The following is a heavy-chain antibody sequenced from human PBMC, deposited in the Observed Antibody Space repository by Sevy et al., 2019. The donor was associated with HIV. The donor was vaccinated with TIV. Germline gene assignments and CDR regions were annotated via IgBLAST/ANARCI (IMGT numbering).Heavy chain of an antibody. Sequence: SETLSLTCTVSGGYINSYYWSWIRQPPGKGLEWIGYIFYSGSTNYNPSLKSRVTISVDTSKNQLSLKLTSVTAADTAVYYCARDHYDSSGFDYWGQGTLVTVSS. CDR1: GGYINSYY. D-gene: IGHD3-22*01. CDR2: IFYSGST. CDR3: ARDHYDSSGFDY. V-gene: IGHV4-59*01. J-gene: IGHJ4*02.